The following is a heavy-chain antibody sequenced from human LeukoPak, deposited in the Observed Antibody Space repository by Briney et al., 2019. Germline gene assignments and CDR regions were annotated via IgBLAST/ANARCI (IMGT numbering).Heavy chain of an antibody. CDR1: RFNFISNW. CDR2: ISGSGGST. Sequence: GGSLRLSCAASRFNFISNWMSWVRQAPGKGLEWVSAISGSGGSTYYADSVKGRFTISRDNAKRSVYLQMNSLRVEDTAVYYCARDIHSVAFDIWGQGTMVTVSS. CDR3: ARDIHSVAFDI. V-gene: IGHV3-21*01. J-gene: IGHJ3*02.